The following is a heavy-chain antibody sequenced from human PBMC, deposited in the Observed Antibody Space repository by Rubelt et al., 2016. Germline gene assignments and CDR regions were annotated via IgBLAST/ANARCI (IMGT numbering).Heavy chain of an antibody. CDR1: GGSISSTAYY. D-gene: IGHD2-2*01. CDR3: ARRPAGLYQPIDH. CDR2: IYSGWGA. Sequence: QLQLQLSGPRLVKPSETLSLTCTVSGGSISSTAYYWGWVRQPPGKGLEWIGSIYSGWGADCNPSLKSRVTISVDTSNHQFSLKLGSVTAADTAVYYCARRPAGLYQPIDHWGQGTLVTVSS. J-gene: IGHJ4*02. V-gene: IGHV4-39*01.